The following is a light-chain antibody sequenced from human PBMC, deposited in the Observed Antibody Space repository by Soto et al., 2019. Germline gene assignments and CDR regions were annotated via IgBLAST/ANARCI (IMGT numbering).Light chain of an antibody. V-gene: IGKV3-15*01. J-gene: IGKJ1*01. CDR2: VAS. CDR3: QQYNNWPRT. Sequence: EIVMTQSPATLSVSPGERATLSCRASQSVSNNLAWYQQKPGQAPRLLIYVASTRATGIPARFSGSGSGTEFTLTISSLQSEDFALYYCQQYNNWPRTFGQGTKVDIK. CDR1: QSVSNN.